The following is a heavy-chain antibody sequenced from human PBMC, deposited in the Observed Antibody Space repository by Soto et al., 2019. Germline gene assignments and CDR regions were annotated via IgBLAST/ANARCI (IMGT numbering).Heavy chain of an antibody. Sequence: QLQLQESGPGLVKPSETLSLTCTVSGGSISSSSYYWGWIRQPPGKGLEWIGSIYYSGSTYYNPSLKSRVTISVDTSKNQFSLKLSSVTAADTAVYYRARQRYCSGGSCYTFDYWGQGTLVTVSS. CDR3: ARQRYCSGGSCYTFDY. CDR2: IYYSGST. V-gene: IGHV4-39*01. J-gene: IGHJ4*02. CDR1: GGSISSSSYY. D-gene: IGHD2-15*01.